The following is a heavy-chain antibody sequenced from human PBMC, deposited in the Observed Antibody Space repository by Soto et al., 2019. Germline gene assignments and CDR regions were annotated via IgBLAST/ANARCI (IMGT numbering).Heavy chain of an antibody. J-gene: IGHJ5*02. CDR1: VYSISIGYF. Sequence: XETRLTFAVSVYSISIGYFWGWIRQPPGRGLEWIGNIYHGGSSYNNPSLKSRVTISLDTSKNQFSLNLSSVTAADTAVYYCVRESHLWFDRWGQGTLVTVSS. V-gene: IGHV4-38-2*02. CDR3: VRESHLWFDR. CDR2: IYHGGSS.